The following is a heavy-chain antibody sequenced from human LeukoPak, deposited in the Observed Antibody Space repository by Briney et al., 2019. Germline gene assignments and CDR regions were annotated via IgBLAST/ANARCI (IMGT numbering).Heavy chain of an antibody. CDR2: INPHSGDT. D-gene: IGHD3-22*01. J-gene: IGHJ4*02. Sequence: ASVKVSCKASGYTFSGYYIHWVRQAPGQGLEWMGWINPHSGDTNYAQKFQGRVTMTRDTSNRTSYMELSRLRSDDTALYYCASCYYDSSGYYYFDYWGQGTLVTVSS. CDR1: GYTFSGYY. V-gene: IGHV1-2*02. CDR3: ASCYYDSSGYYYFDY.